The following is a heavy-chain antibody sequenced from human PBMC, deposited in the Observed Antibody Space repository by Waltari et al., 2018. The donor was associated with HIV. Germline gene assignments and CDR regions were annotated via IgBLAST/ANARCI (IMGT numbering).Heavy chain of an antibody. Sequence: QLQLQESGPGLVKPSETLSLTCTVSGGSISRSSNFWGWIRQPPGTGLEWIGSIDYSGTTYYNPSLKSRVTISVDTSKNQFSLKLSSVTAADTAVYHCARRDDTYYDFWSGYLVPAFDIWGQGTMVTVSS. CDR3: ARRDDTYYDFWSGYLVPAFDI. CDR2: IDYSGTT. V-gene: IGHV4-39*01. J-gene: IGHJ3*02. CDR1: GGSISRSSNF. D-gene: IGHD3-3*01.